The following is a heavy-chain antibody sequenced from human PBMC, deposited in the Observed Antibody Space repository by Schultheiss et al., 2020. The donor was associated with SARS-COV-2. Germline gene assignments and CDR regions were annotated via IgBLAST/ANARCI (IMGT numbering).Heavy chain of an antibody. D-gene: IGHD1-7*01. CDR1: GGSISSYY. Sequence: SQTLSLTCTVSGGSISSYYWSWIRQPPGKGLEWIGYIYYSGSTYYNPSLKSRVTMSLDTSKNQFSLKLSSVTAADTAVYYCARGDRDWNYEQDAFDIWGQGTMVTVSS. V-gene: IGHV4-59*01. CDR2: IYYSGST. J-gene: IGHJ3*02. CDR3: ARGDRDWNYEQDAFDI.